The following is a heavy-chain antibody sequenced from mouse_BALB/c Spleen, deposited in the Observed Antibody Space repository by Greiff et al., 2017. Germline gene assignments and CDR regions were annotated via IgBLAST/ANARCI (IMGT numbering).Heavy chain of an antibody. CDR1: GFTFSSYG. CDR2: INSNGGST. V-gene: IGHV5-6-3*01. J-gene: IGHJ2*01. CDR3: ARDHSYYFDY. Sequence: EVQGVESGGGLVQPGGSLKLSCAASGFTFSSYGMSWVRQTPDKRLELVATINSNGGSTYYPDSVKGRFTISRDNAKNTLYLQMSSLKSEDTAMYYCARDHSYYFDYWGQGTTLTVSS.